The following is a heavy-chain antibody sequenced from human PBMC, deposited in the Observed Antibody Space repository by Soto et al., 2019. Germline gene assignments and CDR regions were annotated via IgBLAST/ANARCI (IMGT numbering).Heavy chain of an antibody. V-gene: IGHV3-74*01. J-gene: IGHJ6*02. Sequence: GGSLRLSCAASGFTFSSHWMHWIRQAPGKGLVWVSRIKTDGSTINYGDSVKGRFSISRDNAKNTVYLQMNSLRAEDTAVYYRARGVRNYYALDVWGRGTMVTVSS. CDR1: GFTFSSHW. CDR3: ARGVRNYYALDV. CDR2: IKTDGSTI.